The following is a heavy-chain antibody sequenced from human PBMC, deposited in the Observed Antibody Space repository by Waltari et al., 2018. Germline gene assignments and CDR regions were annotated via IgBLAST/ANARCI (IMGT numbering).Heavy chain of an antibody. CDR1: GGPISSYY. V-gene: IGHV4-59*01. CDR2: IYYSGST. Sequence: QVQLQESGPGLVKPSETLSLTCTVSGGPISSYYWSWIRQPPGKGLEWIGYIYYSGSTNYNPSLKSRVTISVDTSKNQFSLKLSSVTAADTAVYYCARLLIVGATLHDAFDIWGQGTMVTVSS. D-gene: IGHD1-26*01. J-gene: IGHJ3*02. CDR3: ARLLIVGATLHDAFDI.